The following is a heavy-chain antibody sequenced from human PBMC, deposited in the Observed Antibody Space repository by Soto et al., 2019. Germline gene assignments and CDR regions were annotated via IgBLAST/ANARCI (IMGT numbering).Heavy chain of an antibody. D-gene: IGHD2-2*01. CDR2: IIPILGIA. CDR1: GGTFSSYS. Sequence: SLKVSCKASGGTFSSYSISWVRQAPGQGLEWMGRIIPILGIANYAQKFQGRVTITADKSTSTAYMELSSLRSEDTAVYYCVIVVVPAATTPLFYYYYYMDVWGKGTTVTVSS. J-gene: IGHJ6*03. V-gene: IGHV1-69*02. CDR3: VIVVVPAATTPLFYYYYYMDV.